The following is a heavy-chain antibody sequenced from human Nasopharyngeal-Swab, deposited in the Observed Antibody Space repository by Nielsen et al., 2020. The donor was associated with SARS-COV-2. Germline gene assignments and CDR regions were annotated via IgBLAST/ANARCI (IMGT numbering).Heavy chain of an antibody. V-gene: IGHV3-23*01. CDR3: ATPQALSIAAGFDL. D-gene: IGHD6-6*01. CDR2: ISGSGGST. Sequence: GESLKISCAASGFTFSSYAMSWVRQAPGKGLEWVSAISGSGGSTYYADSVKDRFTISRDNSKNTLYLQMNSLRAEDTAVYYCATPQALSIAAGFDLWGRGTLVTVSS. CDR1: GFTFSSYA. J-gene: IGHJ2*01.